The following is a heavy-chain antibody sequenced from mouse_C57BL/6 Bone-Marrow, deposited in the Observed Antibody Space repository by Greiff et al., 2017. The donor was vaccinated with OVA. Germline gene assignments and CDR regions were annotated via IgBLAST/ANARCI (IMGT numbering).Heavy chain of an antibody. CDR1: GYTFTDYY. J-gene: IGHJ2*01. Sequence: EVQLQQSGPELVKPGASVKISCKASGYTFTDYYMNWVKQSHGKSLEWIGDINPNNGGTSYNQKFKGKATLTVDKSSSTAYMELRSLTSEDSAVYYCARFPTTVEATDYWGQGTTLTVSS. CDR2: INPNNGGT. CDR3: ARFPTTVEATDY. D-gene: IGHD1-1*01. V-gene: IGHV1-26*01.